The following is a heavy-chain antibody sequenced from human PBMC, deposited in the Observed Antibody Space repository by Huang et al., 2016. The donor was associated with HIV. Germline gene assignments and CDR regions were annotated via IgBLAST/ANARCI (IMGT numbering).Heavy chain of an antibody. CDR1: GDSFNSKTFY. D-gene: IGHD3-3*01. J-gene: IGHJ1*01. CDR2: IYYSGTT. V-gene: IGHV4-39*02. Sequence: LQESGPGLVGPSETLSLTCAVSGDSFNSKTFYWGWIRRPPGKALEWIGSIYYSGTTYYNPALKRRARIAVDASKNRIFLHLRSVTAADTGVYYCARTGVAVSDDPEYFQHWGQGALVTIS. CDR3: ARTGVAVSDDPEYFQH.